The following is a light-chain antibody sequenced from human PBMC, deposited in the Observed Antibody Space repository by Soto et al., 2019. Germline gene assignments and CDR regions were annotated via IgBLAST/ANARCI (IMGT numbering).Light chain of an antibody. CDR1: QSVSSN. J-gene: IGKJ1*01. Sequence: EIVMTQSPVTLSVSPGERATLSCRASQSVSSNLARYQHKPGQAPRLLIYGASSGATGIPARFSGSGSGTQFTLTITSLQPEDVAVYYCQQYNKWLQTFGQGTKVDIK. CDR3: QQYNKWLQT. CDR2: GAS. V-gene: IGKV3-15*01.